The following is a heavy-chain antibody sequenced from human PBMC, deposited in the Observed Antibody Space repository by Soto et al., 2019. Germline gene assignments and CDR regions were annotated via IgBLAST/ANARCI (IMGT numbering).Heavy chain of an antibody. CDR1: GGSISSSDYY. CDR2: IFHSGTT. J-gene: IGHJ6*02. CDR3: ARGAGSPTYYYGVDV. D-gene: IGHD2-15*01. Sequence: SETLALTCTVSGGSISSSDYYWAWVRQPPGKGLEWIGSIFHSGTTYYNPSLKSRVTIPVDTSKNQFSLMLSAVTAADTAVYYCARGAGSPTYYYGVDVWGQGTTVTVSS. V-gene: IGHV4-39*01.